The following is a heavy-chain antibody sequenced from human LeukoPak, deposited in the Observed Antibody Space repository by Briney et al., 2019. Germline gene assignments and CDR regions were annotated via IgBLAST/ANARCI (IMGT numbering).Heavy chain of an antibody. V-gene: IGHV3-23*01. CDR3: AKEGGKSSSSCYYFDH. CDR1: GFTFSSYA. J-gene: IGHJ4*02. Sequence: GGSLRLSCAAPGFTFSSYAMTWVRQAPGKGLEWVSVINGGGGSTFYADSVKGRFTISRDNSKNTLYLQMNSLRAEDTAVYYCAKEGGKSSSSCYYFDHWGQGSLVTVSS. CDR2: INGGGGST. D-gene: IGHD2-2*01.